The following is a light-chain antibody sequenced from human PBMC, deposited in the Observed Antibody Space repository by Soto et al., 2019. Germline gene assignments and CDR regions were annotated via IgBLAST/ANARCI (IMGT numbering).Light chain of an antibody. V-gene: IGLV2-23*01. Sequence: QSVLTQPASVSGSPGESITISCTGTRSDLGTYNVVSWYQQHPGVAPKLMIYEGSKRPSGVSDRFSGSTSGNTASLTISGLQAEDEADYYCCSYAQTNTLFGGGTKVTVL. CDR1: RSDLGTYNV. J-gene: IGLJ2*01. CDR2: EGS. CDR3: CSYAQTNTL.